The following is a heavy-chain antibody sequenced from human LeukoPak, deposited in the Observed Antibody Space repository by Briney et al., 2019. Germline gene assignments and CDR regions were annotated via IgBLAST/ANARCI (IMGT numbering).Heavy chain of an antibody. CDR1: GFTFSSYG. D-gene: IGHD6-13*01. CDR2: ISYDGSNK. V-gene: IGHV3-30*18. J-gene: IGHJ6*02. CDR3: AKATPPLIAAAGTGYYGMDV. Sequence: PGGSLRLSCAASGFTFSSYGMHWVRQAPGKGLEWVAVISYDGSNKYYADSVKGRFTISRDNSKNTLYLQMNSLRAEDTAVYYCAKATPPLIAAAGTGYYGMDVWGQGTTVTVSS.